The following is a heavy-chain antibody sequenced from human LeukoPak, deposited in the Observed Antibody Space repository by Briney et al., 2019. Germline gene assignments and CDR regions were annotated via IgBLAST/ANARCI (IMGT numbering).Heavy chain of an antibody. CDR1: GFTFSSYA. CDR3: ARGIAARPGPLGYDAFDI. D-gene: IGHD6-6*01. Sequence: GGSLRLSCAASGFTFSSYAMHWVRQAPGKGLEWVAVISYDGSNKYYADSVKGRFTISRDNSKNTLYLQMNSLRAEDTAVYYCARGIAARPGPLGYDAFDIWGQGTMVTVSS. V-gene: IGHV3-30-3*01. CDR2: ISYDGSNK. J-gene: IGHJ3*02.